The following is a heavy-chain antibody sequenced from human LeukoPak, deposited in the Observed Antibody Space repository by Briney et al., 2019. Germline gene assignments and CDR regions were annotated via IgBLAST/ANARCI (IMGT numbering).Heavy chain of an antibody. CDR2: INPSGGSA. J-gene: IGHJ4*02. D-gene: IGHD3-10*01. Sequence: EASVKVSCKASGYTFTSYYLHWVRQAPGQGLEWMGIINPSGGSATYAQKFQGRVTMTRDTSTSTVYMELSGLRSEDTAVYYCAREDYFASGGTSYWGQGSLVTVSS. CDR1: GYTFTSYY. CDR3: AREDYFASGGTSY. V-gene: IGHV1-46*01.